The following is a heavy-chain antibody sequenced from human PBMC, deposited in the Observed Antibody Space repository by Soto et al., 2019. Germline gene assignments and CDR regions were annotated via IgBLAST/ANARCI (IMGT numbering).Heavy chain of an antibody. CDR1: GFTFSSYA. D-gene: IGHD2-2*01. V-gene: IGHV3-30-3*01. CDR3: ARVLMDQLQIGGLGY. Sequence: QVQLVESGGGVVQPGRSLRLSCAASGFTFSSYAMHWVRQAPGKGLEWVAVISYDGSNKYYADSVKGRFTISRDNSKNTLYLQMNSLRAEDTAVYYCARVLMDQLQIGGLGYWCQGTLVTVSS. CDR2: ISYDGSNK. J-gene: IGHJ4*02.